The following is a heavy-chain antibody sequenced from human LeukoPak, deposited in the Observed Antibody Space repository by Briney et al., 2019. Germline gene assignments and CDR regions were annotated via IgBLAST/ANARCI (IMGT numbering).Heavy chain of an antibody. CDR2: IYYSGST. Sequence: SETLSLTYTVSGGSISSGGYYWSWIRQHPGKGLEWIGYIYYSGSTYYNPSLKSRVTISVDTSKNQFSLKLSSVTAADTAVYYCARENDYGGGQNVVDYWGQGTLVTVSS. CDR1: GGSISSGGYY. J-gene: IGHJ4*02. CDR3: ARENDYGGGQNVVDY. D-gene: IGHD4-23*01. V-gene: IGHV4-31*03.